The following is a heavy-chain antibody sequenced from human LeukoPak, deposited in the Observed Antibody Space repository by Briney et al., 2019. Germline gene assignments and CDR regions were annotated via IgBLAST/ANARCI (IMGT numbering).Heavy chain of an antibody. CDR1: GDTISSNSAV. CDR3: ARSLDRKMDV. V-gene: IGHV6-1*01. J-gene: IGHJ6*02. Sequence: SQTLSLTCAISGDTISSNSAVWYWFRQSPSRGLEWLGRTYYRSKWFNDYAVSVKSRVIFNPDTSKNQFSLHLNSVTPGDTAVYYCARSLDRKMDVWGQGTTVTVSS. CDR2: TYYRSKWFN.